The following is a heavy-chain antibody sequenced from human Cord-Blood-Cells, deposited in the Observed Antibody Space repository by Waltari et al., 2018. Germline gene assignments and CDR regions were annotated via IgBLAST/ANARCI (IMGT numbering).Heavy chain of an antibody. Sequence: QVQLQQWGAGLLKPSETLSLTCAVYGGSFSGYYWSWIRQPPGKGLEWIGEINHSGSTNYTPSLKSRVTISVATSKNQFSLKLSSVTAADTAVYYCARGYCSSTSCYKDAFDIWGQGTMVTVSS. CDR1: GGSFSGYY. CDR2: INHSGST. CDR3: ARGYCSSTSCYKDAFDI. V-gene: IGHV4-34*01. D-gene: IGHD2-2*01. J-gene: IGHJ3*02.